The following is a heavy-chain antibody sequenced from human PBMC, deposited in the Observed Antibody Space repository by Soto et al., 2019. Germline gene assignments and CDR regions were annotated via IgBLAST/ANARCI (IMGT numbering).Heavy chain of an antibody. CDR2: IYYSGST. V-gene: IGHV4-59*01. Sequence: SETLSLTCTVSGGSISSYYWSWIRQPPGKGLEWIGYIYYSGSTNYNPSIKSRITISVDTSKNQFSLKLSSVTAADTAVYYCARAVYSGYVRGAFDIWGQGTMVTVSS. J-gene: IGHJ3*02. D-gene: IGHD5-12*01. CDR3: ARAVYSGYVRGAFDI. CDR1: GGSISSYY.